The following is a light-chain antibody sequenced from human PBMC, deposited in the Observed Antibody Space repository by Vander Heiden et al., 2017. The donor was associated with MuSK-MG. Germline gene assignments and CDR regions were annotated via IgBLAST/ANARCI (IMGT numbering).Light chain of an antibody. Sequence: DFVMTQSPDSLAVSLGERATINCKSSQSVLYSSNNKNYLAWYQQKPGQPPKLLIYWASTRESGVPERFSGSGSGTDFTLTISSLQAEDVAVYYCRQQDSTPGTFGQGTKVEIK. CDR1: QSVLYSSNNKNY. J-gene: IGKJ1*01. CDR2: WAS. CDR3: RQQDSTPGT. V-gene: IGKV4-1*01.